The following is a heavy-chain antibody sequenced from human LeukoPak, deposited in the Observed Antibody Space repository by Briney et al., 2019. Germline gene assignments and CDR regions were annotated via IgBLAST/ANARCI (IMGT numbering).Heavy chain of an antibody. V-gene: IGHV1-8*03. CDR3: ARGVDCSSTSCYDDYYYYYMDV. J-gene: IGHJ6*03. Sequence: ASVKVSCKASGYTLTSYDINWVRQATGQGLEWMGWMNPNSGNTGYAQKFQGRVTITRNTSISTAYMELSSLRSEDTAVYYCARGVDCSSTSCYDDYYYYYMDVWGKGTTVTVSS. D-gene: IGHD2-2*01. CDR1: GYTLTSYD. CDR2: MNPNSGNT.